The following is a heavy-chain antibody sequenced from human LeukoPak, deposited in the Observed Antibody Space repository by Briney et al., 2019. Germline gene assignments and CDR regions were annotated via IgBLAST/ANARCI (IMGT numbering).Heavy chain of an antibody. CDR3: ARMYRLAARRYYYYYMDV. J-gene: IGHJ6*03. CDR1: GGSFSGYY. V-gene: IGHV4-34*01. Sequence: PSETLSLTCAVYGGSFSGYYWSWIRQPPGKGLEWIGEINHSGSTNYNPSLKSRVTISVDTSKDQFSLKLSSVTAADTAVYYCARMYRLAARRYYYYYMDVWGKGTTVTVSS. D-gene: IGHD6-6*01. CDR2: INHSGST.